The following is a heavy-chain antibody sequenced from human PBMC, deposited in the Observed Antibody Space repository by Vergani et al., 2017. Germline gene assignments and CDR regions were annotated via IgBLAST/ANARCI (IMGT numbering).Heavy chain of an antibody. J-gene: IGHJ4*02. CDR2: INPNSGGT. V-gene: IGHV1-2*04. D-gene: IGHD6-13*01. Sequence: QVQLVQSGAEVKKPGASVKVSCKASGYTFTGYYMHWVRQAPGQGLEWMGWINPNSGGTNYAQKFQGWVTMTRDTSISTAYMELSSLRSEDTAVYYCATRKQLVGYYFDYWGQGTLVTVSS. CDR3: ATRKQLVGYYFDY. CDR1: GYTFTGYY.